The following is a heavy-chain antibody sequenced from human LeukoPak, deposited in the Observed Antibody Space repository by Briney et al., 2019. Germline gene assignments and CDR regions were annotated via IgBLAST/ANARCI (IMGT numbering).Heavy chain of an antibody. J-gene: IGHJ3*02. CDR2: IYYSGST. D-gene: IGHD3-22*01. V-gene: IGHV4-59*01. CDR1: GGSISSYY. Sequence: PSETLSLTCTVSGGSISSYYWSWIRQPPGKGLEWIGYIYYSGSTNYNPSLKSRVTISVDTSKNQFSLKLSSVTAADTAVYYCARVGYYYDSSGYHDAFDIWGQGTMVTVSS. CDR3: ARVGYYYDSSGYHDAFDI.